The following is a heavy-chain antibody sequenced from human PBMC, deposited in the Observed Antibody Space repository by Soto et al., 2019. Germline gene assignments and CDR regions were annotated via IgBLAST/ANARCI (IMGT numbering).Heavy chain of an antibody. CDR1: GFTFSSYG. CDR2: ISYDGSNK. CDR3: AKYQTIFGVLITGDV. J-gene: IGHJ6*02. D-gene: IGHD3-3*01. Sequence: PGGSLRLSCAASGFTFSSYGMHWVRQAPGKGLEWVAVISYDGSNKYYADSVKGRFTISRDNPKNTLYLQMNSLRAEDTAVYYCAKYQTIFGVLITGDVWGQGNTVPVSS. V-gene: IGHV3-30*18.